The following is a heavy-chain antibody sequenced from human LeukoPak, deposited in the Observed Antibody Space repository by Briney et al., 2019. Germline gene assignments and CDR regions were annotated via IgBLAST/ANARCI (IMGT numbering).Heavy chain of an antibody. V-gene: IGHV1-18*01. Sequence: ASVKVSCKASGYTFTSYGISWVRQAPGQGLEWMGWISAYNGNTNYAQKLQGRVTMTTDTSTSTAYMELRSLRSDDTAVYYCASYDILTGYEPDAFDIWGQGTMVTVSS. J-gene: IGHJ3*02. CDR3: ASYDILTGYEPDAFDI. D-gene: IGHD3-9*01. CDR1: GYTFTSYG. CDR2: ISAYNGNT.